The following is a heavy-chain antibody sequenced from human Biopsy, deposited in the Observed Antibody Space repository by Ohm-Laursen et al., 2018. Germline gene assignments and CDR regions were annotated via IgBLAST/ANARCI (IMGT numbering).Heavy chain of an antibody. D-gene: IGHD2-15*01. V-gene: IGHV1-2*02. J-gene: IGHJ4*02. CDR2: IDPDGGRT. CDR3: ARDPYCSGGNCYSPLDH. CDR1: GYTFSLYH. Sequence: ASVKVSCKASGYTFSLYHIHWVRQAPGQGLKWMGWIDPDGGRTSFGQNFQGRVTMTSDTSTGTAYLELTRLRSDDTAVYYCARDPYCSGGNCYSPLDHWGQGTLVTVSA.